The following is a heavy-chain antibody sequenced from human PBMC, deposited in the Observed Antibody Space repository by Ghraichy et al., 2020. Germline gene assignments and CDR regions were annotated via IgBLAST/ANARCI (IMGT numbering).Heavy chain of an antibody. Sequence: SETLSLTCTVSGGSISSSSYYWGWIRQPPGKGLEWIGSIYYSGSTYYNPSLKSRVTISVDTSKNQFSLKLSSVTAADTAVYYCASPGPYYYDSSGHYFDYWGQGTLVTVSS. CDR2: IYYSGST. J-gene: IGHJ4*02. V-gene: IGHV4-39*01. CDR3: ASPGPYYYDSSGHYFDY. D-gene: IGHD3-22*01. CDR1: GGSISSSSYY.